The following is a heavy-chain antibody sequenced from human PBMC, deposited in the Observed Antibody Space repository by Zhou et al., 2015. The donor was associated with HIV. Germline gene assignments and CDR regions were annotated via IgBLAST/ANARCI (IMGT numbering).Heavy chain of an antibody. Sequence: QVQLVQSGAEVKKPGSSVKVSCKASGGTFSSYAISWVRQAPGQGLEWMGGIIPIFGTANYAQKFQGRVTITADESTSTAYMELSSLRSEDTAVYYCARCPLRLQLKHYYYYMDVWGKGTTVTVSS. CDR2: IIPIFGTA. D-gene: IGHD4-11*01. V-gene: IGHV1-69*01. J-gene: IGHJ6*03. CDR1: GGTFSSYA. CDR3: ARCPLRLQLKHYYYYMDV.